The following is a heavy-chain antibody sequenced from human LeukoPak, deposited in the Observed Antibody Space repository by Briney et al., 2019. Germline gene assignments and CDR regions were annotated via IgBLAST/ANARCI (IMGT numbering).Heavy chain of an antibody. CDR1: GGSISSGGYY. V-gene: IGHV4-31*03. CDR3: ARDRSYSAPLDY. J-gene: IGHJ4*02. D-gene: IGHD1-26*01. CDR2: IYYSGST. Sequence: PSETLSLTCTVSGGSISSGGYYWSWIRQHPGKGLEWIGYIYYSGSTYYNPPLKSRVTISVDTSKNQFSLKLSSVTAADTAVYYCARDRSYSAPLDYWGQGTLVTVSS.